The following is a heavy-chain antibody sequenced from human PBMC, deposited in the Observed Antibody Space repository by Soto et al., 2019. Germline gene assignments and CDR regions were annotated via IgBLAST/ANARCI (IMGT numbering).Heavy chain of an antibody. CDR1: VFTFSSYG. Sequence: WGSLLVSWASSVFTFSSYGMPWVGQAPGKGLDWVAVISYDGSNKYYADSVKGRFTISRDNSKNTLYLQMNSLRAEDTAVYYCPKDSPKYSYDISGPLWGQGTLVTVSS. V-gene: IGHV3-30*18. D-gene: IGHD3-22*01. CDR3: PKDSPKYSYDISGPL. J-gene: IGHJ4*02. CDR2: ISYDGSNK.